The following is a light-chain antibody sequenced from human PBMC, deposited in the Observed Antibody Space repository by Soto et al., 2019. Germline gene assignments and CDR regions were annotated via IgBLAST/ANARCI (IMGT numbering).Light chain of an antibody. CDR3: CSYVGSRNSWLSV. J-gene: IGLJ1*01. CDR1: SSNVGGSNL. CDR2: EGS. Sequence: QSVLAQPASVSGSARQSITISCSGASSNVGGSNLVDRKRPHPSKAPKLLIYEGSKRPSGVSNRFSGSKYGNTAALTMSGLQAEDEADYYCCSYVGSRNSWLSVLGTGTKVTVL. V-gene: IGLV2-23*01.